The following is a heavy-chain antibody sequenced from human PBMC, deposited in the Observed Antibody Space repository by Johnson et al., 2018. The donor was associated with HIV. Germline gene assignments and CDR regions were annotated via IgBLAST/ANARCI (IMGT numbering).Heavy chain of an antibody. Sequence: QVLLVESGGNVVQPGRSQRLSCAASGFTFSDYSMHWVRQAPGKGLEWVAIISNAGSNTYFADSVKGRFTISRDNFKNTVYLQMNSLRTFDTAVYYCARGCPWNDVSIWGQGTMVTVSS. J-gene: IGHJ3*02. CDR1: GFTFSDYS. D-gene: IGHD1-1*01. CDR3: ARGCPWNDVSI. CDR2: ISNAGSNT. V-gene: IGHV3-30*01.